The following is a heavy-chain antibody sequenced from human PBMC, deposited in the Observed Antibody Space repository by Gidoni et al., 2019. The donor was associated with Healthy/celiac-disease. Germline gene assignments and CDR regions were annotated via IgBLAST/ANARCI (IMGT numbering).Heavy chain of an antibody. D-gene: IGHD4-17*01. Sequence: QVQLQQWGAGLLKPSETLSLTCAVYGGSFSGYYWSWIRQPPGKGLEWIGEINHSGSTNYNPSLKSRVTISVDTSKNQFSLKLSSVTAADTAVYYCARDGGMDYGDYEDPGGMDVWGQGTTVTVSS. V-gene: IGHV4-34*01. CDR2: INHSGST. CDR3: ARDGGMDYGDYEDPGGMDV. CDR1: GGSFSGYY. J-gene: IGHJ6*02.